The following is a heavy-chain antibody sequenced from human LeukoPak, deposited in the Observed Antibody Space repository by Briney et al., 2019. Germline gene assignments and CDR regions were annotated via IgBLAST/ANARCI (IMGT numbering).Heavy chain of an antibody. J-gene: IGHJ4*02. CDR2: MYHSGKT. CDR3: ARGTPPSSSCYDY. D-gene: IGHD6-13*01. CDR1: GVSISSNY. Sequence: SETLSLTCTVSGVSISSNYWSWIRQSPGKGLEWIGYMYHSGKTNYNPSLKSRVTISIDTSTNQLSLKLSSVTAADTAVYYCARGTPPSSSCYDYWGQGTLVTVSS. V-gene: IGHV4-59*12.